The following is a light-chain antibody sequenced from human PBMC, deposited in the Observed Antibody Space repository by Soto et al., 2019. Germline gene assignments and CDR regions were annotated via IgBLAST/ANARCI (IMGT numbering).Light chain of an antibody. V-gene: IGKV3-15*01. CDR2: YTS. Sequence: IVLTQSPGTLSLSPGERDNTSCMASQSVSSNYLAWYQQKPGQAPRIHIYYTSTRATGFPARFSGGGSGTEFTLTISSLQSEDSAFYYCQQYNKWPINCGQGTRLE. CDR1: QSVSSN. J-gene: IGKJ5*01. CDR3: QQYNKWPIN.